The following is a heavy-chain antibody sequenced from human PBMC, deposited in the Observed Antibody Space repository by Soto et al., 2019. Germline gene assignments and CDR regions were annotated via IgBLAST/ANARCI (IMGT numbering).Heavy chain of an antibody. V-gene: IGHV3-23*01. CDR1: GFTFSSSA. CDR2: ISGSGDKT. CDR3: AKVYKCGTGTCNYYMDV. Sequence: GGSLRLSCAASGFTFSSSAMRWVRQVPGKGLEWVSAISGSGDKTYYADSVKGRFTISRDNSKNTLYLQMNSLRAEDTAVYYCAKVYKCGTGTCNYYMDVWGKGTTVTV. J-gene: IGHJ6*03. D-gene: IGHD2-8*02.